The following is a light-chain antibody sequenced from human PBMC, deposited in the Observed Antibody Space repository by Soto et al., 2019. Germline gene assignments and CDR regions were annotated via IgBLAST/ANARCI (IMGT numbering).Light chain of an antibody. CDR3: QQSYSTPRT. Sequence: DIQMTPSPSTLSGSVVDRVTITCRASQTISSWLAWYQQKPGKAPKLLIYKASTLKSGVPSRFSGSESGTEFTLTINSLQPDDFATYYCQQSYSTPRTFGQGTKVDI. V-gene: IGKV1-5*03. J-gene: IGKJ1*01. CDR2: KAS. CDR1: QTISSW.